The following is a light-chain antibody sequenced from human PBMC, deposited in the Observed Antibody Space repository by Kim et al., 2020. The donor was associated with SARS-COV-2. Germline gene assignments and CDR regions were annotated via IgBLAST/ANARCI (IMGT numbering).Light chain of an antibody. CDR2: GAS. CDR1: HSVSSSY. Sequence: PPGERATLPCWASHSVSSSYLAWYQQKPGQAPRLLIYGASSRATGIPDRFSGSGSGTDFPLTISRLEPEDFAVYYCQQYGSSPLTFGGGTKVDIK. J-gene: IGKJ4*01. V-gene: IGKV3-20*01. CDR3: QQYGSSPLT.